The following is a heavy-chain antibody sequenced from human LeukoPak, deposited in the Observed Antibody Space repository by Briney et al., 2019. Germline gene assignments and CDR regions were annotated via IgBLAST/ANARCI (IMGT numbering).Heavy chain of an antibody. V-gene: IGHV3-9*01. Sequence: SLRLSCAASGFTFDDYAMHWVRQAPGKGLEWVSGISWNSGNIGYADSVKGRFTISRDNSKNTLYLQMNSLRAEDTAVYYCARDSARYCSSTSCYSFDYWGQGTLVTVSS. D-gene: IGHD2-2*01. CDR3: ARDSARYCSSTSCYSFDY. J-gene: IGHJ4*02. CDR1: GFTFDDYA. CDR2: ISWNSGNI.